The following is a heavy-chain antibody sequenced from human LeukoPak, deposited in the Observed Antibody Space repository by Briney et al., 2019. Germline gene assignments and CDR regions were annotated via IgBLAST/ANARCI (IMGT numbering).Heavy chain of an antibody. Sequence: ASVKVSCKASGYTFTGYYMHWVRQAPGQGLEWMGWINPNSGGTNYAQKFQGRVTMTRDTSISTAYMELSRLRSDDTAVYYCARDLRGLYNWFDPWGQGTLVTVSS. CDR2: INPNSGGT. J-gene: IGHJ5*02. CDR3: ARDLRGLYNWFDP. CDR1: GYTFTGYY. V-gene: IGHV1-2*02. D-gene: IGHD3-10*01.